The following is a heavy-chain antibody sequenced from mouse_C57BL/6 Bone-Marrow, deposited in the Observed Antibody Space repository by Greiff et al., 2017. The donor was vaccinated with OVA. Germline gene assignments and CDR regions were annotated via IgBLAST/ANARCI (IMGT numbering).Heavy chain of an antibody. V-gene: IGHV1-69*01. CDR3: ARGVPWYFDV. J-gene: IGHJ1*03. Sequence: QVQLQQPGAELVMPGASVKLSCKASGYTFTSYWMHWVKQRPGQGLEWIGEIDPSDSYTNYNQKFKGKSTLTVDKSSSTAYMQLSGLTSEDSAVYYCARGVPWYFDVWGTGTTVTVSS. CDR2: IDPSDSYT. CDR1: GYTFTSYW. D-gene: IGHD5-1*01.